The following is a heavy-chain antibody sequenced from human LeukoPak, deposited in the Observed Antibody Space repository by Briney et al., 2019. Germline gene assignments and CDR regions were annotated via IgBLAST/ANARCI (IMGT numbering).Heavy chain of an antibody. V-gene: IGHV4-38-2*02. J-gene: IGHJ5*02. D-gene: IGHD1-14*01. CDR1: GYSISSGYY. Sequence: PSETLSLTCTVSGYSISSGYYWGWIRQPPGKGLEWIGSIYHSGSTYYNPSLKSRVTISVDTSKNQFSLKLSSVTAADTAVYYCARVSSDPWGQGTLVTVSS. CDR3: ARVSSDP. CDR2: IYHSGST.